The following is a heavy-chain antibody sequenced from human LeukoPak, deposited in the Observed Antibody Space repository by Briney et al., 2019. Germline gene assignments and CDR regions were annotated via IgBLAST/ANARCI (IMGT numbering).Heavy chain of an antibody. CDR1: GGSISSYY. CDR2: IYYSGST. D-gene: IGHD3-16*02. CDR3: ARGEMNTFGGVIVIRTFDI. V-gene: IGHV4-59*01. J-gene: IGHJ3*02. Sequence: SETLSLTCTVSGGSISSYYWSWIRQPPGKGLEWIGYIYYSGSTNCNPSLKSRVTITVDTSKNQFSLKLSSVTAADTAVYYCARGEMNTFGGVIVIRTFDIWGQGTMVTVS.